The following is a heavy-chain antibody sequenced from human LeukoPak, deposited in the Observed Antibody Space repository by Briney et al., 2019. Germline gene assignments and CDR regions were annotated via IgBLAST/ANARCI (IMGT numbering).Heavy chain of an antibody. CDR1: GGSFSGYY. Sequence: SETLSLTCAVYGGSFSGYYWSWIRQPPGKGLEWIGEINHSGNTYYNPSLKSRVTISVDTSKNQFSLKLSSVTAADTAVYYCARGRSATWFDPWGQGTLVTVSS. V-gene: IGHV4-34*09. CDR3: ARGRSATWFDP. J-gene: IGHJ5*02. CDR2: INHSGNT.